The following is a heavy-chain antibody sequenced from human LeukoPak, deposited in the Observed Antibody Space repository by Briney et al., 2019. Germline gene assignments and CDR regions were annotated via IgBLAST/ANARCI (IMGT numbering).Heavy chain of an antibody. CDR1: GFTFSSYG. Sequence: PGGTLRLSCAASGFTFSSYGMSWVRQAPGKGLEWVAVIYSGGITSYADSVKGRFTISRDNSKNTLYLQMNSLRAEDTAVYYCAGLGHSSSSPYYYYYMDVWGKGTTVTVSS. CDR2: IYSGGIT. J-gene: IGHJ6*03. V-gene: IGHV3-66*02. D-gene: IGHD6-6*01. CDR3: AGLGHSSSSPYYYYYMDV.